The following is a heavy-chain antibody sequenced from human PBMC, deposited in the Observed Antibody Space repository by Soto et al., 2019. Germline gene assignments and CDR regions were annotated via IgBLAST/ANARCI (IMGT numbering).Heavy chain of an antibody. V-gene: IGHV4-31*03. CDR1: GGSISSGGYY. J-gene: IGHJ1*01. Sequence: VQLQESGPGLVKASQTLSLTCNVSGGSISSGGYYWTWIRQHPGKGLEWIGNIHHSGSTFYNPSLKSRVSISVDTSKNQFSLKLSSVTAADTAVYFCVRGVLSWGQGTLVTVSS. D-gene: IGHD3-10*01. CDR2: IHHSGST. CDR3: VRGVLS.